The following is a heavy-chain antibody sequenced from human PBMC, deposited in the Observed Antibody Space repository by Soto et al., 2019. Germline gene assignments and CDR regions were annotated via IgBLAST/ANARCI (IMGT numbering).Heavy chain of an antibody. CDR1: GFTFTSYA. CDR3: ARQLGYCSTGSCYFDY. V-gene: IGHV3-23*01. Sequence: GGSLRLSCAASGFTFTSYALSWVRQAPGKGLEWAVAINPGGDSTYYAASVKGRFTISKDNSKDTLYLQMNSLRAEDTAIYYCARQLGYCSTGSCYFDYWGQGTLVTSPQ. D-gene: IGHD2-15*01. J-gene: IGHJ4*02. CDR2: INPGGDST.